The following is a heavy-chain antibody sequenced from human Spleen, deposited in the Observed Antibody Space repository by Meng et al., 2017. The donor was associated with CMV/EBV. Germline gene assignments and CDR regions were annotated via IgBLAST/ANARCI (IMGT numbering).Heavy chain of an antibody. CDR3: ARSFGVVITNYYYYGMDV. CDR2: IYHRGST. CDR1: GGSIRTYHY. J-gene: IGHJ6*02. Sequence: GSLRLSCTVSGGSIRTYHYWGWIRQPPGKGLEWIGSIYHRGSTYQKPSFKGRVTTSVDTSKNQFSLKLSSVTAADTAVYYCARSFGVVITNYYYYGMDVWGQGTTVTVSS. D-gene: IGHD3-3*01. V-gene: IGHV4-38-2*02.